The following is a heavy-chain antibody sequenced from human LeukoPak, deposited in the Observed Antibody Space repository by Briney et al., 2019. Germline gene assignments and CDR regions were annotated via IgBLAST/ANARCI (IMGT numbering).Heavy chain of an antibody. Sequence: SETLSLTCAVYGGSFSGYYWSWIRQPPGKGLEWIGYIYPRGGTYYNPSLKSRVILSLDKSANQFSLKLSSVTAADTAVYYCARELTTVSMVDYWGQGTLVTVSS. V-gene: IGHV4-34*01. D-gene: IGHD4-17*01. CDR1: GGSFSGYY. CDR2: IYPRGGT. J-gene: IGHJ4*02. CDR3: ARELTTVSMVDY.